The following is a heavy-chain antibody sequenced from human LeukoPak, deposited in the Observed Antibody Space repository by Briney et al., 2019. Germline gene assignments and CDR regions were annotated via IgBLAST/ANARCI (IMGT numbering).Heavy chain of an antibody. J-gene: IGHJ6*04. V-gene: IGHV3-48*03. CDR3: ARGDGGYDYGMDV. D-gene: IGHD5-12*01. CDR2: ISTSGSTR. CDR1: GFTFNSYE. Sequence: GGSLRLSCAASGFTFNSYEMNWVRQAPGKGLEWISYISTSGSTRYYADSVKGRSTISRDNTENSLYLQMNSLRAEDTAVYYCARGDGGYDYGMDVWGKVTTVTVSS.